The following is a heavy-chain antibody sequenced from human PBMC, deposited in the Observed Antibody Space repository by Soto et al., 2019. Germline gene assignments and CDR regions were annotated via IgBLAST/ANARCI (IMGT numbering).Heavy chain of an antibody. Sequence: ASVKVSCKASGYTFTSYGISWVRQAPGQGLEWMGWISAYNGNTNYAQKLQGRVTMTTDTSTTTAYMELRSLRSDDTAVYYCARDRDGVAGWYFDYWGQGTLATVSS. CDR1: GYTFTSYG. D-gene: IGHD6-19*01. CDR2: ISAYNGNT. J-gene: IGHJ4*02. CDR3: ARDRDGVAGWYFDY. V-gene: IGHV1-18*01.